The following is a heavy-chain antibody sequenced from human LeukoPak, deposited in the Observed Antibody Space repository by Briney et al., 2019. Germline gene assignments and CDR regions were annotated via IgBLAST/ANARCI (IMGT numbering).Heavy chain of an antibody. Sequence: PGGSLRLSCAASGSTVSSNYMSWVRQAPGKGLEWVSVIYSGGSTYYADSVKGRFTISRDNSKNTLYLQMDSLRAEDTAVYYCARDASGSYEDFWGQGTLVTVS. CDR3: ARDASGSYEDF. CDR2: IYSGGST. V-gene: IGHV3-66*01. J-gene: IGHJ4*02. D-gene: IGHD1-26*01. CDR1: GSTVSSNY.